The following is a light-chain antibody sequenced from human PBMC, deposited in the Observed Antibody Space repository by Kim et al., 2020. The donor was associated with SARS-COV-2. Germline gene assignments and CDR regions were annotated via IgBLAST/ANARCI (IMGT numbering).Light chain of an antibody. CDR3: QQYSAFPFT. Sequence: DIQMTQSPSTLSASVGDRVTITCRASQSISHWLAWYQLKPGEASNLLIYKASILESGVPPRFSGSGSGTEFTLTISSLHPDDFATYYCQQYSAFPFTFGQGTKLE. V-gene: IGKV1-5*03. CDR2: KAS. CDR1: QSISHW. J-gene: IGKJ2*01.